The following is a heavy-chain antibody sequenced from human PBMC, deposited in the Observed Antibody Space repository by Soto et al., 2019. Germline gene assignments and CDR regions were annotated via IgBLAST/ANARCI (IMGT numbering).Heavy chain of an antibody. V-gene: IGHV1-46*01. Sequence: GASVKVSCKASGYTFTSYYMHWVRQAPGQGLEWMGIINPSGGSTSYAQKFQGRVTMTRDTSTSTVYMELSSLRSEDTAVYYCARDFPGSGSYQSRYYYYYGMDVWGQGTTVTVSS. D-gene: IGHD3-10*01. CDR2: INPSGGST. CDR3: ARDFPGSGSYQSRYYYYYGMDV. J-gene: IGHJ6*02. CDR1: GYTFTSYY.